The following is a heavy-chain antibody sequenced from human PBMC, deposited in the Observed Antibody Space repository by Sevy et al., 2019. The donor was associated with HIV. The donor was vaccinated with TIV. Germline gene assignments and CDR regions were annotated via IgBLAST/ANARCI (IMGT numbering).Heavy chain of an antibody. Sequence: GGSLRLSCVASEFIVNNYWRTWVRQAPGKGLEWVANIKDDGSEKYYVGSVKGRFTISRDDAENSLFLKMNRLRVEDTAVYYCAKFKKRPHVWLPGGLDVWGQGTTVTVSS. CDR3: AKFKKRPHVWLPGGLDV. CDR2: IKDDGSEK. CDR1: EFIVNNYW. V-gene: IGHV3-7*01. J-gene: IGHJ6*02. D-gene: IGHD3-16*01.